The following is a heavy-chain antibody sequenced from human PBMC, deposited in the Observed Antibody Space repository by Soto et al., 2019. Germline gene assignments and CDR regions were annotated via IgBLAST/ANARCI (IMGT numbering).Heavy chain of an antibody. Sequence: SVKVSCKASGGTFSSYAISWVRQAPGQGLEWMGGIIPIFGTANYAQKFQGRVTITADESTSTAYMELSSLRSEDTAVYYCARDLKGSSSWYSAFDIWGPGTMDTVSS. CDR2: IIPIFGTA. D-gene: IGHD6-13*01. V-gene: IGHV1-69*13. J-gene: IGHJ3*02. CDR3: ARDLKGSSSWYSAFDI. CDR1: GGTFSSYA.